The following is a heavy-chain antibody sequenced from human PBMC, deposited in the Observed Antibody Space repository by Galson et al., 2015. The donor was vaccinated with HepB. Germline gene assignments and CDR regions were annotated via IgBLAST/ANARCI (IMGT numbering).Heavy chain of an antibody. CDR2: FDREEGET. D-gene: IGHD3-3*01. CDR1: GYSLTKLS. CDR3: ANAGIRPALRFLERLPTPDWFDP. J-gene: IGHJ5*02. V-gene: IGHV1-24*01. Sequence: SVKVSCKVSGYSLTKLSLHWVRQAPGKGLEWMGGFDREEGETIYAQKSQGRVFMTEDASSDTAYLELSSLRSEDTAVYYCANAGIRPALRFLERLPTPDWFDPWGQGTLVTVSS.